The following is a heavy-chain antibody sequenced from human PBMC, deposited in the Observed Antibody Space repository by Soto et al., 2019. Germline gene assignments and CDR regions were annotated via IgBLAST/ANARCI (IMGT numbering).Heavy chain of an antibody. J-gene: IGHJ6*02. Sequence: QVQLVQSGAEVKKPGPSVKVSCKASGYTFTSYGITWVRQAPGQGLAWMGWISAYNGNTNYAQKLQGRVTMTTDTSTSTAYMELRSLRSDDTAVYYCARMWGYYALGYYYGMDVWGQGTTVTVSS. CDR2: ISAYNGNT. CDR1: GYTFTSYG. CDR3: ARMWGYYALGYYYGMDV. V-gene: IGHV1-18*01. D-gene: IGHD3-22*01.